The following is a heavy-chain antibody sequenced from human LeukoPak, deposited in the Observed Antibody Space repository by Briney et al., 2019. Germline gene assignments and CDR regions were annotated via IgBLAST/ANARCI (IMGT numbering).Heavy chain of an antibody. CDR2: IYYSGST. CDR3: ARAYYYGSGTSAFDI. J-gene: IGHJ3*02. Sequence: SETLSLTCTVSGGSISSYHWSWIRQPPGKGLEWIWYIYYSGSTNHNPSLKSRVTISVDTSKNQFSLKLSSVTAADTAVYYCARAYYYGSGTSAFDIWGQGTMVTVSS. CDR1: GGSISSYH. D-gene: IGHD3-10*01. V-gene: IGHV4-59*01.